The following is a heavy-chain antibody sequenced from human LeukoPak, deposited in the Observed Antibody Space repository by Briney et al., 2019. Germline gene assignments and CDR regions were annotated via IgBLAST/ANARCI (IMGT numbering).Heavy chain of an antibody. CDR2: ISYDGSNK. V-gene: IGHV3-30*03. J-gene: IGHJ4*02. Sequence: GGSLRLSCAASGFTFSSYGMHWVRQAPGKGLEWVAVISYDGSNKYYADSVKGRFTISRDNSKNTLYLQMNSLRAEDTAVYYCARDLPQGAAAGFCDYWGQGTLVTVSS. CDR3: ARDLPQGAAAGFCDY. D-gene: IGHD6-13*01. CDR1: GFTFSSYG.